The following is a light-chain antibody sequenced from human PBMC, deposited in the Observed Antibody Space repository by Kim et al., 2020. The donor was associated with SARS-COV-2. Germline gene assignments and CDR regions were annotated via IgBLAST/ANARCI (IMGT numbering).Light chain of an antibody. CDR2: ASS. CDR3: QQYYSYPIT. Sequence: DIQLTQSPSSLSASLGDTVTITCRASQGIHNFLAWFQQTPGKAPKSLIYASSTLHSGVPSKFSGFQSGTDFTLTISGLQPEDFATYYCQQYYSYPITFGQGTRLEIK. J-gene: IGKJ5*01. CDR1: QGIHNF. V-gene: IGKV1-16*02.